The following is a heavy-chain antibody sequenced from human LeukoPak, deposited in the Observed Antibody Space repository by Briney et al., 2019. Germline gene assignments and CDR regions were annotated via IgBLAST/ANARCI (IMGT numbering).Heavy chain of an antibody. V-gene: IGHV3-23*01. D-gene: IGHD3-22*01. CDR2: ISGSGGST. CDR1: GFTFSSFA. Sequence: GGSLRLSCAASGFTFSSFAMSWVRQAPGKGLEWVSVISGSGGSTFNADSVKGRFTISRDNSKNTVYLQMNSLRAEDTAVYYRAKDTYDSSGYYYEPPFDYWGQGTLVTVSS. J-gene: IGHJ4*02. CDR3: AKDTYDSSGYYYEPPFDY.